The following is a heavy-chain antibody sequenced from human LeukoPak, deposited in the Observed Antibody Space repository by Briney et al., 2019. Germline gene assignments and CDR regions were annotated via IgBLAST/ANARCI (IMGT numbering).Heavy chain of an antibody. CDR1: GFTFSSYG. Sequence: GRSLRLSCAASGFTFSSYGMHWVRQAPGKGLEWVAFIRYDGSNKYYADSVKGRFTISRDNSKNTLYLQMNSLRAEDTAVYYCAKDVRIAERGGDYWGQGTLVTVSS. D-gene: IGHD6-6*01. V-gene: IGHV3-30*02. CDR2: IRYDGSNK. J-gene: IGHJ4*02. CDR3: AKDVRIAERGGDY.